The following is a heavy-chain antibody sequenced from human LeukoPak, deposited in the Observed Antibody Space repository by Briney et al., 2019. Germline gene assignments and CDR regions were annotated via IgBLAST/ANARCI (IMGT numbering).Heavy chain of an antibody. CDR3: AKEIWPTVTTPGWTYFDY. J-gene: IGHJ4*02. V-gene: IGHV3-23*01. CDR2: ISGSGGST. CDR1: GFTFSSYA. Sequence: PGGSLRLSCAASGFTFSSYAMSWVRQAPGKGPEWVSAISGSGGSTYYADSVKGRFTISRDNSKNTLYLQMNSLRAEDTAVYYCAKEIWPTVTTPGWTYFDYWGQGTLVTVSS. D-gene: IGHD4-17*01.